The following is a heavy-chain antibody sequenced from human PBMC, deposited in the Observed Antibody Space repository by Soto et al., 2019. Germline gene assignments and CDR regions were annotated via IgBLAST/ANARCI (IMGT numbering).Heavy chain of an antibody. D-gene: IGHD3-22*01. CDR2: IIPIFGTA. V-gene: IGHV1-69*01. Sequence: VKVSCKASGGTFSSYAISWVRQAPGQGLEWMGGIIPIFGTANYAQKFQGRVTITADESTSTAYLELSSLRSEDTAVYYCARGGELVVVTAHFDYWGQGTLVTV. J-gene: IGHJ4*02. CDR1: GGTFSSYA. CDR3: ARGGELVVVTAHFDY.